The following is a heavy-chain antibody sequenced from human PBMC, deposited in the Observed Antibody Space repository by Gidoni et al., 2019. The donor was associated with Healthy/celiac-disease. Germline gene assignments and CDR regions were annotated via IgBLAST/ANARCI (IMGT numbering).Heavy chain of an antibody. J-gene: IGHJ4*02. CDR3: AKGSAAVSTQGPIDY. Sequence: QVQLVESGGGVVQPGRSLRLSCAAAGITFSSYGMHWVRQAPGKGLEWVAVISYDGSNKYYADSVKGRFTISRDNSKNTLYLQMNSLRAEDTAVYYCAKGSAAVSTQGPIDYWGQGTLVTVSS. V-gene: IGHV3-30*18. CDR1: GITFSSYG. CDR2: ISYDGSNK. D-gene: IGHD6-19*01.